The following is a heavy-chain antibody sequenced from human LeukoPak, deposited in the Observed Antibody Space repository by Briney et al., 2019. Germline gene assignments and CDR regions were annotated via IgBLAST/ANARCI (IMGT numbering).Heavy chain of an antibody. CDR2: ISYDGSNK. V-gene: IGHV3-30*18. Sequence: GGSLRLSCAASGFTFSSYAMSWVRQAPGKGLEWVAVISYDGSNKYYADSVKGRFTISRDNSKNTLYLQMNSLRAEDTAVYYCAKDLSRGYCSSTSCYNWFDPWGQGTLVTVSS. J-gene: IGHJ5*02. CDR1: GFTFSSYA. D-gene: IGHD2-2*01. CDR3: AKDLSRGYCSSTSCYNWFDP.